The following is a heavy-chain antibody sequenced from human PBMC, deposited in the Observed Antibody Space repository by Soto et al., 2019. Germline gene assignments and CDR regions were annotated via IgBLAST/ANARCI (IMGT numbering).Heavy chain of an antibody. CDR2: IYCSGST. Sequence: SETLSLTCTVSGGSISSYYWSWIRQPPGKGLEWIGYIYCSGSTNYNPSLKSRVTISVDTSKNQFSLKLSSVTAADTAVYYCARHGYSGYDWEHNWFDPWGQGTLVTVSS. V-gene: IGHV4-59*08. CDR3: ARHGYSGYDWEHNWFDP. CDR1: GGSISSYY. D-gene: IGHD5-12*01. J-gene: IGHJ5*02.